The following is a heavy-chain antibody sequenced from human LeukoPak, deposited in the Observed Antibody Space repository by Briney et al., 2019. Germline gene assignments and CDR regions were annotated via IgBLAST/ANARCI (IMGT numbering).Heavy chain of an antibody. CDR2: IYYSGIT. CDR3: ARAGRWEGRPHAFDI. CDR1: AGSISSYY. J-gene: IGHJ3*02. D-gene: IGHD1-26*01. V-gene: IGHV4-59*01. Sequence: SETLSLTCTVPAGSISSYYWNWIRQPPGKGLEWIGYIYYSGITNYNPSLKSRVTISVGTSKSQFSLTLTSVTAADTALYYCARAGRWEGRPHAFDIWGQGTMVTVSS.